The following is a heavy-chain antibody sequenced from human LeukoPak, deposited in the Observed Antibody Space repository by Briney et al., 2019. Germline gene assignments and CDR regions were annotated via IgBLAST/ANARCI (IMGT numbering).Heavy chain of an antibody. Sequence: ASVKVSCKASGYTFSNYVLSWVRQAPGQGLEWMGRISTYTGNSNFAQKYQDRVTMTTDTSTSTAYMELRNLSSDDTAVYYCARTMTTMTTHGELDFWGQGTLVTVSS. J-gene: IGHJ4*02. CDR1: GYTFSNYV. D-gene: IGHD4-17*01. CDR2: ISTYTGNS. V-gene: IGHV1-18*01. CDR3: ARTMTTMTTHGELDF.